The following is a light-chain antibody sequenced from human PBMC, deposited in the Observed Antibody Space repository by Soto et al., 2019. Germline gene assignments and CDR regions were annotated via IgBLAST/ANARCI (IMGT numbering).Light chain of an antibody. Sequence: EIVLTQSPATLSVSPGERATLSCRASQSVSTFLAWYQQKPGQAPRLLIYDASNRATGIPVRFSGSGSGTGFTLTISSLEPEDFAVYYCQQRSNWPPTFGGGTKVDIK. CDR1: QSVSTF. CDR2: DAS. V-gene: IGKV3-11*01. J-gene: IGKJ4*01. CDR3: QQRSNWPPT.